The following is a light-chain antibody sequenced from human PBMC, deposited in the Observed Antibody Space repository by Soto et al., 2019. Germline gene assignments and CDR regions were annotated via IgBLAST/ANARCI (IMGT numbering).Light chain of an antibody. CDR3: QQYNNRPPWT. CDR1: QTIDTN. CDR2: GAS. Sequence: IVVSQSPCTLSVSPGERATLSCRASQTIDTNLAWYQQKPGQAPRLLIFGASTRATGIPARFSGSGSGTEFSLTITSLQSEDFELYYCQQYNNRPPWTFGQGTRWIS. V-gene: IGKV3-15*01. J-gene: IGKJ1*01.